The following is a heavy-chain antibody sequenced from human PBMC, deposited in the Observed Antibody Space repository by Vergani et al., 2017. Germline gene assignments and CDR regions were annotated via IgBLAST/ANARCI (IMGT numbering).Heavy chain of an antibody. Sequence: QVTLKESGPALVKLTDTFTLTVPVLGFSLSNARMAVSWIRQPPGKALEWLAHIFSNDEKSYSTSLKSRLTISKDTSKSQVVLTMTNMDPVDTATYYCARMGIAAAAFDPWGQGTLVTVSS. CDR2: IFSNDEK. CDR3: ARMGIAAAAFDP. J-gene: IGHJ5*02. D-gene: IGHD6-13*01. V-gene: IGHV2-26*01. CDR1: GFSLSNARMA.